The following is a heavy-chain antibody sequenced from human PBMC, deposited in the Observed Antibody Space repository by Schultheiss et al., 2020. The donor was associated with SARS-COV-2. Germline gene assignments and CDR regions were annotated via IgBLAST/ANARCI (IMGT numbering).Heavy chain of an antibody. Sequence: GGSLRLSCAASGFTFDDYAMHWVRQAPGKGLEWVSGISRNSGSVEFGDSVKGRFTISRDNAKNSLYLQMNSLRAEDTAVYYCARVRATVKGGNYFDYWGQGTLVTVSS. CDR3: ARVRATVKGGNYFDY. V-gene: IGHV3-9*01. D-gene: IGHD4-17*01. CDR2: ISRNSGSV. CDR1: GFTFDDYA. J-gene: IGHJ4*02.